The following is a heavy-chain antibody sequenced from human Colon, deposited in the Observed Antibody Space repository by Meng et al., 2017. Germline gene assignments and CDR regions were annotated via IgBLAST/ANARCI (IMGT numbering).Heavy chain of an antibody. J-gene: IGHJ3*02. CDR1: GGSISTSSDY. CDR2: IYYSGST. CDR3: AREQFNRGYGFDI. Sequence: QRQVQGSGPGLVKPSETLSPPCTVSGGSISTSSDYWGWIRQPPGKGLEWIGNIYYSGSTYYNPSLKSRVTISVDRSKNQFSLKLTSVTAADTAVYYCAREQFNRGYGFDIWGQGTMVTVSS. V-gene: IGHV4-39*07. D-gene: IGHD5-24*01.